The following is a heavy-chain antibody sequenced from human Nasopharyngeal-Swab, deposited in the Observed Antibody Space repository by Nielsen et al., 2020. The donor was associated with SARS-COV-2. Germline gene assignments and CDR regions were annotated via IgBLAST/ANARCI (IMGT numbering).Heavy chain of an antibody. CDR2: ISYDGSNN. J-gene: IGHJ4*02. CDR3: ARVDRSDYYGHFDY. D-gene: IGHD3-22*01. Sequence: WIRQPPGKGLEWVAVISYDGSNNDYADSVKGRFSISRDNSKNALYLQMNSLRAEDTAVYYCARVDRSDYYGHFDYWGQGTLVTVSS. V-gene: IGHV3-30-3*01.